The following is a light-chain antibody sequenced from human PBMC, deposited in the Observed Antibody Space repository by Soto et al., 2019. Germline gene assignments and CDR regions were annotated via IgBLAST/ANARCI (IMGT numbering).Light chain of an antibody. CDR2: DAS. V-gene: IGKV1-5*01. CDR3: QQHNSCSGT. CDR1: QSISSW. J-gene: IGKJ1*01. Sequence: DIQMTQSPSTLSASVGDRVTITCRASQSISSWLAWYQQKPGKAPKLLIYDASSLESGVPSRFSGSGSGTEFSTTISSLEPADFAAYYCQQHNSCSGTFGQGTKVEIK.